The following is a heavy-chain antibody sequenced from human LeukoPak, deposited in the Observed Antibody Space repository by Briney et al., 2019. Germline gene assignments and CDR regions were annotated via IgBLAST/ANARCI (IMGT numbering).Heavy chain of an antibody. CDR1: GFTFSSYG. Sequence: GGSLRLSCAASGFTFSSYGMHWVRQAPGKGLEWVAVNKYYADSVKGRFTISRDNSKNTLYLQMNSLRAEDTAVYYCAKVTYYDSSGYNLWGQGTLVTVSS. D-gene: IGHD3-22*01. CDR2: NK. V-gene: IGHV3-33*06. J-gene: IGHJ5*02. CDR3: AKVTYYDSSGYNL.